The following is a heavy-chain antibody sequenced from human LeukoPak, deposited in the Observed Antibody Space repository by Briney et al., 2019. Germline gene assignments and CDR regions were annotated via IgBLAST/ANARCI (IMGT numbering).Heavy chain of an antibody. D-gene: IGHD2-15*01. CDR3: ARGAAPPFYYGMDV. CDR2: IYYSGST. CDR1: GGSFSSYY. V-gene: IGHV4-59*01. Sequence: SETLSLTCTVSGGSFSSYYWSWIRQPPGKGLEWIGYIYYSGSTNYNPSLKSRVTISVDTSKNQLSLKLSSVTAADTAVYYCARGAAPPFYYGMDVWGQGTTVTVSS. J-gene: IGHJ6*02.